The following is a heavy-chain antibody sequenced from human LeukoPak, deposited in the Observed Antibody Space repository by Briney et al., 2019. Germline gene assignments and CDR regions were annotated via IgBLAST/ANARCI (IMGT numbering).Heavy chain of an antibody. Sequence: GASVKVSCKASGYTFTSYGISWVRQAPGRGPEWMGWISAYSTYNGNTNYAQKFQGRVTMTTDTSTSTAYMELRSLRSADTAVYYCARAIIAAAGTMKYYYGMDVWGQGTTVTVSS. D-gene: IGHD6-13*01. V-gene: IGHV1-18*01. CDR3: ARAIIAAAGTMKYYYGMDV. CDR2: ISAYSTYNGNT. CDR1: GYTFTSYG. J-gene: IGHJ6*02.